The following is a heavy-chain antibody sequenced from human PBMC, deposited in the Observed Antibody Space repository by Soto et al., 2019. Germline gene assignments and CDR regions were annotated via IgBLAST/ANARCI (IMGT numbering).Heavy chain of an antibody. CDR1: GGTFSGYA. CDR3: GRQGMATTRAFDY. Sequence: FSVKVARKASGGTFSGYAISWRRQATGQGLEWMGGIIPIFGTANYAQKLQGRVTITADESTSTAYMELSSLRSEDTAVYYCGRQGMATTRAFDYWGQGTLVTVSS. J-gene: IGHJ4*02. CDR2: IIPIFGTA. D-gene: IGHD5-12*01. V-gene: IGHV1-69*13.